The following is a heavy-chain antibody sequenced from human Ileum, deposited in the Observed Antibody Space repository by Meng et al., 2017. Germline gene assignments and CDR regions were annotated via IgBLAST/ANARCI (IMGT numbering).Heavy chain of an antibody. CDR2: IHHSGST. D-gene: IGHD1-26*01. Sequence: QVQLQESGPGLLTPSGTLSLTCAVSGGSISTSDWWSLVRQPPGKGLEWIGEIHHSGSTNYNPSLKSRVTISVDKSKNQFSLKLNSVTAADTAVYYCAREWSGSYRHFDYWGQGTLVTVSS. J-gene: IGHJ4*02. CDR3: AREWSGSYRHFDY. CDR1: GGSISTSDW. V-gene: IGHV4-4*02.